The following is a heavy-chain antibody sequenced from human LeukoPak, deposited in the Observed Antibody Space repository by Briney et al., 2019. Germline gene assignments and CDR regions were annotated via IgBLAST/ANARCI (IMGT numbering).Heavy chain of an antibody. D-gene: IGHD3-10*01. CDR1: GGTFSSYA. J-gene: IGHJ4*02. V-gene: IGHV1-69*06. Sequence: SVKVSCEASGGTFSSYAISWVRQAPGQGLEWMGGIIPIFGTAKYAQKFQGRVTIIADKSTRTAYMELSSLRSEDTAVYYCASSNTMVRGVMCQVFDYWGQGTLVTVSS. CDR2: IIPIFGTA. CDR3: ASSNTMVRGVMCQVFDY.